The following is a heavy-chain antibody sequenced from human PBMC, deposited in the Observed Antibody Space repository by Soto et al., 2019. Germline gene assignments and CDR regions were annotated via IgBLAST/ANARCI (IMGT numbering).Heavy chain of an antibody. J-gene: IGHJ3*01. D-gene: IGHD6-19*01. Sequence: EMQLLESGGGLVQPGGSLRLSCAASGFSLSSNPMSWVRQAPGKGLEWVSVVDDRGGATFYTDSVKGRFTISRDDSANTVHLQINCLRAKDTAIYYCAKKGYGSGRADAFDVCGQGTMVTVSS. CDR2: VDDRGGAT. CDR1: GFSLSSNP. V-gene: IGHV3-23*01. CDR3: AKKGYGSGRADAFDV.